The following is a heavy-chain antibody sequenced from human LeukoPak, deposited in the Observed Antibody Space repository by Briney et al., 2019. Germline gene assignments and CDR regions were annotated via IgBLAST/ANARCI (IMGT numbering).Heavy chain of an antibody. Sequence: ASVTVSCTASGYTFTSYYMHWVRQAPGQGLEWMGIINPSGGSTSYAQKFQGRVTMTRDMSTSTVYLELSSLRSEDTAVYYCARDPSPGIAAAGMSYWGQGTLVTVSS. V-gene: IGHV1-46*01. D-gene: IGHD6-13*01. CDR3: ARDPSPGIAAAGMSY. CDR2: INPSGGST. CDR1: GYTFTSYY. J-gene: IGHJ4*02.